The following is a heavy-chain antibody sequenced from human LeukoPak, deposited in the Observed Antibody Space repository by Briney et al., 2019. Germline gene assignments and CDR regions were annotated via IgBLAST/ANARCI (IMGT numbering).Heavy chain of an antibody. CDR2: ISSSSSTI. J-gene: IGHJ5*02. CDR3: ARGPSSPKRYNWFDP. Sequence: GGSLRLSCAASGFTFSSYSMNWVRQAPGKGLEWVSYISSSSSTIYYADSVKGRFTISRDNAKNSLYLQMNSLRAEDTAVYYCARGPSSPKRYNWFDPWGQGTLVTVSS. V-gene: IGHV3-48*04. CDR1: GFTFSSYS. D-gene: IGHD6-13*01.